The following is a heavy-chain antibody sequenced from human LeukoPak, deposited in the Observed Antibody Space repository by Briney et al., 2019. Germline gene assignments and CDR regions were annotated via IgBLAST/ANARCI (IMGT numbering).Heavy chain of an antibody. CDR3: ARTYKDYDVLTGYSVDLDS. J-gene: IGHJ4*02. V-gene: IGHV2-70*11. D-gene: IGHD3-9*01. CDR1: GFSLSTSGMC. Sequence: SGPALVKPTQTLTLTCTFSGFSLSTSGMCVSWIRQPPGKALEWLARIDWDDDKYYSTSLKTRLTISKDTSKNQVVLTMTNMDPVDTATYYCARTYKDYDVLTGYSVDLDSWGQGTLVTVSS. CDR2: IDWDDDK.